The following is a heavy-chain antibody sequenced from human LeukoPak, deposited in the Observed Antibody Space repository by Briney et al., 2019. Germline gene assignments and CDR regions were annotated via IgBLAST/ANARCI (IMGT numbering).Heavy chain of an antibody. CDR2: ININCDST. J-gene: IGHJ4*02. CDR1: GLTFSIFT. V-gene: IGHV3-23*01. D-gene: IGHD6-19*01. Sequence: GGSLRLSCAASGLTFSIFTMSWVRQAPGKGLEWISTININCDSTYYADSVKGRFTISRDHSKNTVFLQMNSLSAADTALYYCAKDGLCPDVCPTRIAVSGYFASWGQGILVTVSS. CDR3: AKDGLCPDVCPTRIAVSGYFAS.